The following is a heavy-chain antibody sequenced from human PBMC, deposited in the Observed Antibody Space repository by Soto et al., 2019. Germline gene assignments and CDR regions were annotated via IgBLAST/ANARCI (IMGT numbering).Heavy chain of an antibody. CDR1: GFTFSSYG. Sequence: QVQLVESGGGVVQPGRSLRLSCAASGFTFSSYGMHWVRQAPGKGLEWVAVISYDGSNKYYADSVKGRFTISRDNSKNTLYLQMNSLRAEDTAAYYCAKPVLSSSSGDGPNWFDPWGQGTLVTVSS. CDR2: ISYDGSNK. J-gene: IGHJ5*02. V-gene: IGHV3-30*18. CDR3: AKPVLSSSSGDGPNWFDP. D-gene: IGHD6-6*01.